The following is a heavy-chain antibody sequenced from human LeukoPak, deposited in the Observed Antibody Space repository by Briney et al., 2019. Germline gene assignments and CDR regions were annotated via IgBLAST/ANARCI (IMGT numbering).Heavy chain of an antibody. CDR1: GFTFNSYG. Sequence: GGSLRLSCAASGFTFNSYGMHWVRQAPGKGLEWVAFIQYDGNNNYYADSLKGRFTISRDNSKNTVYLQMNSLRAEDTAVYYCAKDPTHFRVWDDYDNTRLNYWGQGTLVTVSS. J-gene: IGHJ4*02. CDR2: IQYDGNNN. V-gene: IGHV3-30*02. CDR3: AKDPTHFRVWDDYDNTRLNY. D-gene: IGHD3-22*01.